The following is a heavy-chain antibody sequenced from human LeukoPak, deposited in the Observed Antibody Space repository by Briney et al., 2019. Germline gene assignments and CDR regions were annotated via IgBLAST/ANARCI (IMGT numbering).Heavy chain of an antibody. CDR2: IYHSGST. CDR1: GGSISGGGFS. J-gene: IGHJ4*02. Sequence: SETLSLTCAVSGGSISGGGFSWSWIRQPPGKGLEWIGYIYHSGSTYYNPSLKSRVTISVDRSKNQFSLKVTSVTAADTAVYYCARTNYYDSSGYTYWGQGTLVTVSS. CDR3: ARTNYYDSSGYTY. V-gene: IGHV4-30-2*01. D-gene: IGHD3-22*01.